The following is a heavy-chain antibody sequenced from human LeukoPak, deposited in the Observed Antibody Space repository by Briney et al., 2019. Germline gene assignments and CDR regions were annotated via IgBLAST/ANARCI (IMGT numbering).Heavy chain of an antibody. CDR3: ARISSGYYQGFDY. V-gene: IGHV3-30*03. J-gene: IGHJ4*02. Sequence: GGSLRLSCAASGFTFSSYGMHWVRQAPGKGLEWVAVISYDGSNKYYADSVKGRFTISRDNSKNTLYLQMNSLRAEDTAVYYCARISSGYYQGFDYWGQGTLVTVSS. CDR2: ISYDGSNK. CDR1: GFTFSSYG. D-gene: IGHD3-22*01.